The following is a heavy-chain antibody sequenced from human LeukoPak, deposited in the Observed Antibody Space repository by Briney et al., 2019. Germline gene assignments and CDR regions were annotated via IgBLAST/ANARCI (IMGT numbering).Heavy chain of an antibody. D-gene: IGHD6-13*01. Sequence: PGGSLRLSCAASGFTFEDYSMNWVRQAPGKGLEWVSYISSSSSAIYYADSVKGRFTISRDNAKNSVYLQMNSLRAEDRAVYYCARDGGSSWYGAFDIWGQGTMVTVSS. CDR1: GFTFEDYS. CDR2: ISSSSSAI. V-gene: IGHV3-48*01. J-gene: IGHJ3*02. CDR3: ARDGGSSWYGAFDI.